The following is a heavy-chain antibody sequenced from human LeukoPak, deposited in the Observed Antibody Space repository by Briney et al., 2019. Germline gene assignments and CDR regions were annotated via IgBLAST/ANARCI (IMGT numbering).Heavy chain of an antibody. CDR2: IKQDGSEK. CDR1: GFTFSSYW. J-gene: IGHJ5*02. V-gene: IGHV3-7*05. D-gene: IGHD6-13*01. Sequence: GGSLRLSCAASGFTFSSYWMSWVRQAPGKGLEWVANIKQDGSEKYYVDSVKGRFTISRDNAKNSLYLQMNSLRAEDTAVYYCAWSLAAAGINWFDPWGQGTLVTVSS. CDR3: AWSLAAAGINWFDP.